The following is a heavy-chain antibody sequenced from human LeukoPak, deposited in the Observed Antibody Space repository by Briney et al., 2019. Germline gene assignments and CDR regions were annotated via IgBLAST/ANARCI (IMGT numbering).Heavy chain of an antibody. Sequence: GASVKVSCKASGYTFTGYXXXXXXXXXXXXXXXXGXXNPNSGGXNYAQKFXXXXXXXRDTSXSTAYMELSRLRSDDTAVYYCARDNPAFVATIPGYYMDVWGKGTTVTVSS. J-gene: IGHJ6*03. CDR3: ARDNPAFVATIPGYYMDV. V-gene: IGHV1-2*02. D-gene: IGHD5-12*01. CDR1: GYTFTGYX. CDR2: XNPNSGGX.